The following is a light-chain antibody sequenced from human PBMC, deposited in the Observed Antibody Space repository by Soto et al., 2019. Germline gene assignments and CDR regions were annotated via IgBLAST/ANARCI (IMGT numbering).Light chain of an antibody. CDR2: GAS. V-gene: IGKV3-20*01. CDR1: QTVTSDY. Sequence: EIVLTQSPGTLSLSPGERATLSCRASQTVTSDYLAWYQQKPGQAPRLLIYGASDRATGIPDRFSASGSGTDFTLTISRLEPQDFALYYCQQYGDSPLTLGGGTKVDIK. CDR3: QQYGDSPLT. J-gene: IGKJ4*01.